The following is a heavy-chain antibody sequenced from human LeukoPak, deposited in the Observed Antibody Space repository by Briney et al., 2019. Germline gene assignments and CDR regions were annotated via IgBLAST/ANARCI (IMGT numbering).Heavy chain of an antibody. CDR2: IGGRGGST. D-gene: IGHD3-16*01. CDR3: GKEGGA. V-gene: IGHV3-23*01. CDR1: GFTFSSFT. J-gene: IGHJ5*02. Sequence: GGSLRLSCAASGFTFSSFTMTWVRQAPGKGLEWVSAIGGRGGSTYYADFLEGRFTIARDNSKDMVYLQMNSLKVEDAAIYYCGKEGGAWGQGTKVTVSS.